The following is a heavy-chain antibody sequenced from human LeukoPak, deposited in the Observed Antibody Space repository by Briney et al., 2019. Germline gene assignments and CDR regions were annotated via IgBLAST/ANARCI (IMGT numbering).Heavy chain of an antibody. V-gene: IGHV1-2*02. Sequence: ASVKVSCKTFGHSFTHFGFSWVRQPPGQGLEWMGWINPNSGGTNYAQKFQGRVTMTRDTSISTAYMELSRLRSDDTAVYYCARNPGIAVAGTGPTNWFDPWGQGTLLTVSS. CDR1: GHSFTHFG. D-gene: IGHD6-19*01. CDR2: INPNSGGT. J-gene: IGHJ5*02. CDR3: ARNPGIAVAGTGPTNWFDP.